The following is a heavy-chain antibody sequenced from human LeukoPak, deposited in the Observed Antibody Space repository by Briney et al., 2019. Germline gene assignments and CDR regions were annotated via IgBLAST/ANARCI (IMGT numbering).Heavy chain of an antibody. J-gene: IGHJ5*02. CDR1: GFTFSSYG. D-gene: IGHD3-10*01. V-gene: IGHV3-33*01. CDR3: ARDHRDWFDP. CDR2: IWYDGSNK. Sequence: GGSLRLSCAASGFTFSSYGMHWVRQARGKGLEWVAVIWYDGSNKYYADSVKGRFTISRDNSKNTLYLQMNSLRAEDTAVYYCARDHRDWFDPWGQGTLGTVSS.